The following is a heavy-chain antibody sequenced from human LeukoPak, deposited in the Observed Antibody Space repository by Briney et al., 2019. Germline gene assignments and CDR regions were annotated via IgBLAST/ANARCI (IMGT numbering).Heavy chain of an antibody. CDR1: GFIFRNYW. CDR2: INHDGGDK. D-gene: IGHD4-17*01. Sequence: GGSLRLSCVASGFIFRNYWMSWVRQAPGQGLEWVANINHDGGDKNYVDSVKGRFTNSRDNAKSSLYLQMSSLRVEDTAVYYCAITGGPTVTAFDLWGQGILVTVSS. V-gene: IGHV3-7*02. CDR3: AITGGPTVTAFDL. J-gene: IGHJ4*02.